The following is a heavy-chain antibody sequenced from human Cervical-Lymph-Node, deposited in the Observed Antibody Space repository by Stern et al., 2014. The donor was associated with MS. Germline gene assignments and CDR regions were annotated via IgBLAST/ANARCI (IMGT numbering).Heavy chain of an antibody. V-gene: IGHV1-3*01. J-gene: IGHJ4*02. CDR3: ARDPFNY. CDR2: INGGNGNI. CDR1: GYNFSSYA. Sequence: QVQLVQSGAEVKKPGASVKISCKASGYNFSSYAVHWVRQAPGQRLEWLGWINGGNGNIHYSQNFQDRITIHRDTSAITVFMELSGLRFEDTAVYFCARDPFNYWGQGTLVTVSS.